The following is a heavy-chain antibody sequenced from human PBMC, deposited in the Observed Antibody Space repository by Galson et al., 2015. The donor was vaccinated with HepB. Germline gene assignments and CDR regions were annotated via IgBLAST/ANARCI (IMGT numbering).Heavy chain of an antibody. CDR1: GFRFSRYG. CDR3: AKGDKLGWSTHDAFHI. V-gene: IGHV3-30*18. J-gene: IGHJ3*02. Sequence: SLRLSCAASGFRFSRYGMDWVRQAPGQGLEWVAVISYDESHQYYGDSVKGRFTISRDNSKSTLFLQMNSLRAEDTAVYYCAKGDKLGWSTHDAFHIWGQGTVVTVSS. D-gene: IGHD6-19*01. CDR2: ISYDESHQ.